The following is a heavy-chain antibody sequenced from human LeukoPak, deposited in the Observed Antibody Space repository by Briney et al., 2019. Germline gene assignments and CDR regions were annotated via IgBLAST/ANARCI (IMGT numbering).Heavy chain of an antibody. CDR3: TTETNWYFDL. D-gene: IGHD1-1*01. J-gene: IGHJ2*01. CDR2: INSKTDGGTT. Sequence: GGSLRLSCAASGFTVSSNYMSWVRQAPGKGLEWIGRINSKTDGGTTDYAAPVKGRFTISRDDSENTLYLQMNSLKTEDTAVYFCTTETNWYFDLWGRGTLVTVSS. V-gene: IGHV3-15*01. CDR1: GFTVSSNY.